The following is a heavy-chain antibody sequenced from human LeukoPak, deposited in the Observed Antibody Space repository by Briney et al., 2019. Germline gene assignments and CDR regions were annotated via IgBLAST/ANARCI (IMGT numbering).Heavy chain of an antibody. V-gene: IGHV1-69*01. CDR3: ASTMVPLDY. D-gene: IGHD3-10*01. CDR1: GGTFTSYA. J-gene: IGHJ4*02. CDR2: IIPIFGTA. Sequence: GASVTVSCTASGGTFTSYAISWVRQAPGQGLEWMGGIIPIFGTANYAQKFQGRVTITADESTSTAYMELSSLRSEDTAVYYCASTMVPLDYWGQGTLVTVSS.